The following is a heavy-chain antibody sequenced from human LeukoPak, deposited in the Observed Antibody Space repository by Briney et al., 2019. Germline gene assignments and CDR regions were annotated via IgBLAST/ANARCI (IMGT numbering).Heavy chain of an antibody. V-gene: IGHV3-7*01. Sequence: GGSLRLSCAASGFTFSCYWMSWVRQAPGKRLEWVANIKHDGSEKYYVDSVKGRFTISRDNAKNSLSLQMNSLRVEDTALYYCARESDHSNYPGTFDHWGPGTLVAVSS. CDR3: ARESDHSNYPGTFDH. CDR1: GFTFSCYW. J-gene: IGHJ4*02. D-gene: IGHD4-11*01. CDR2: IKHDGSEK.